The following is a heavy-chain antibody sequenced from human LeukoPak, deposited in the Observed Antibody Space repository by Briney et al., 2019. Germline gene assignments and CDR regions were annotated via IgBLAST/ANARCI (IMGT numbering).Heavy chain of an antibody. CDR2: ISASGGGT. CDR3: AKEVTPGALLYGPFDY. CDR1: EFIFSSYD. J-gene: IGHJ4*02. D-gene: IGHD4-23*01. Sequence: GGSLRLSCAASEFIFSSYDMSWVRQAPGKGLEWVSAISASGGGTYYADSVKGRFTISRDNSRSTLYLQMNSLRAEDTAIYYCAKEVTPGALLYGPFDYWGQGTLVTVSS. V-gene: IGHV3-23*01.